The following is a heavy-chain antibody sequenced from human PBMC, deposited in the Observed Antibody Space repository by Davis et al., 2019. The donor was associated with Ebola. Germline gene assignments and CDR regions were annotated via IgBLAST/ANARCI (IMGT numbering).Heavy chain of an antibody. V-gene: IGHV3-20*04. CDR1: GFTFDDYG. D-gene: IGHD5-24*01. CDR3: ATEMATILYYYGMDV. Sequence: GGSLRLSCAASGFTFDDYGMSWVRHAPGKGLEWVSGINWNGGSTGYADSVKGRFTISRDNAKNSLYLQMNSLRAEDTAVYYCATEMATILYYYGMDVWGQGTTVTVSS. CDR2: INWNGGST. J-gene: IGHJ6*02.